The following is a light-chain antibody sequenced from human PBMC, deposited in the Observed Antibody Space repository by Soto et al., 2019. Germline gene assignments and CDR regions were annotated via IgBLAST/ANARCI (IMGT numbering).Light chain of an antibody. CDR2: EVS. V-gene: IGKV2D-29*01. J-gene: IGKJ5*01. CDR1: QSLLHSDGKTY. CDR3: MQSIQFPIT. Sequence: EIVMTQTPLSLSVTPGQPASISCKSSQSLLHSDGKTYLYWYMQKQGHPPQLXSYEVSNRFSGVPDRFSGSGSGTDFTLKISRVEAEDVGVYYCMQSIQFPITFGQGTRLEIK.